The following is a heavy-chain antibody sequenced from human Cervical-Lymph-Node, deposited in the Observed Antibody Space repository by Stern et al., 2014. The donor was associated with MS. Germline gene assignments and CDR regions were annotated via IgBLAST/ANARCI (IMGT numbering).Heavy chain of an antibody. V-gene: IGHV3-21*01. CDR1: GFTFSSYR. J-gene: IGHJ6*02. D-gene: IGHD1-26*01. CDR2: ISSIMSYI. Sequence: EVQLVESGGGLVKPGGSLRLSWAASGFTFSSYRMNWVRQAPGKGLEWVSSISSIMSYIHYADSVKGRFTIARDNAKDSLYLQMNSLRAEDTAVYYCARDKVGATFPDEYYYYYGMDVWGQGTTVTVSS. CDR3: ARDKVGATFPDEYYYYYGMDV.